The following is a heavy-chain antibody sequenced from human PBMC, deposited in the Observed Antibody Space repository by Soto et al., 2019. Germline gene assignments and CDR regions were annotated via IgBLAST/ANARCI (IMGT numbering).Heavy chain of an antibody. V-gene: IGHV4-39*01. J-gene: IGHJ4*02. CDR2: IYYSGST. CDR1: GGSISSYY. Sequence: TSETLSLTCTVSGGSISSYYWGWIRQPPGKGLEWIGSIYYSGSTYYNPSLKSRVTISVDTSKNQFSLKLSSVTAADTAVYYCASVPDTYYYGSGSYYNRIDYWGQGTLVTVSS. D-gene: IGHD3-10*01. CDR3: ASVPDTYYYGSGSYYNRIDY.